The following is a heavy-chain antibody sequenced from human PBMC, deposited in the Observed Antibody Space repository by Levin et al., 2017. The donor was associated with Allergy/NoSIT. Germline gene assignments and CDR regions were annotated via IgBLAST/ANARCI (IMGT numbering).Heavy chain of an antibody. CDR3: ARGRVPNDY. Sequence: GGSLRLSCAASGFIVSDSYMSWIRQAPGKGLEWVSYISRGNSYTNYLDSVKGRFTISRDNSKNSLYLQMNSLRAEDTAIYYCARGRVPNDYWGQGTLVTVSS. CDR1: GFIVSDSY. D-gene: IGHD3-10*01. J-gene: IGHJ4*02. V-gene: IGHV3-11*05. CDR2: ISRGNSYT.